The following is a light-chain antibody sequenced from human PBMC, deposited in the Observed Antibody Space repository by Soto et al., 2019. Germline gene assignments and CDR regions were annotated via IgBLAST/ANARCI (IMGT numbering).Light chain of an antibody. J-gene: IGKJ5*01. CDR2: AAY. Sequence: DIQMTQSPASLSASVGDRVTITCRASQSISRYVNWYQQKTGKAPKIRSDAAYSLQGGVQSRVSGSGSGTECTLTISSLQPEELATYYCQQASSFPPTFGQGTRLEIK. CDR1: QSISRY. CDR3: QQASSFPPT. V-gene: IGKV1-39*01.